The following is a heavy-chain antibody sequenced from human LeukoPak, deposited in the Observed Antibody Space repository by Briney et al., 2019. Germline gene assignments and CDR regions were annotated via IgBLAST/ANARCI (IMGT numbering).Heavy chain of an antibody. CDR1: GLTFINHG. CDR3: VNGCDSRGYFCYFDY. Sequence: GGALRLSCTASGLTFINHGMHWVRQAPGKGLEWVAFIPYDGANKYYADSVKGRFTISRDTSKNMLSLQMSSLSAEDTALYYCVNGCDSRGYFCYFDYWGQGALVTVSS. CDR2: IPYDGANK. J-gene: IGHJ4*02. D-gene: IGHD3-22*01. V-gene: IGHV3-30*02.